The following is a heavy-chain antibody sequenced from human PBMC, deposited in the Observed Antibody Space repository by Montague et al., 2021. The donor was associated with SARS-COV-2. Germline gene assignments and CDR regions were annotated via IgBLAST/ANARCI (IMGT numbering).Heavy chain of an antibody. CDR1: GFTFSSYA. CDR3: AKGGERITMIVVVITLADFDY. CDR2: ISDSGGST. V-gene: IGHV3-23*01. D-gene: IGHD3-22*01. Sequence: LSLSWSASGFTFSSYAMSWVRQAPGKGLEWVSGISDSGGSTYYADSVKGRFTISRDNSKNTLYLQMNSLRAEDTAVYYCAKGGERITMIVVVITLADFDYWGQGTLVTVSP. J-gene: IGHJ4*02.